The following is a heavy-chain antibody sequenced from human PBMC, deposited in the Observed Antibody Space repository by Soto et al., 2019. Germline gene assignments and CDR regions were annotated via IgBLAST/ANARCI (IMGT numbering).Heavy chain of an antibody. CDR1: GGSISDNYW. Sequence: PSETLSLTCAVSGGSISDNYWWSWVRQSPGKGMEWIGEVYHSGSTNYNPSLKSRVTISVDKSKNQLSLKMKSVTAADTAVYYCAGEGRAAAGIEYWGQGTLVTVSS. J-gene: IGHJ4*02. D-gene: IGHD6-13*01. CDR3: AGEGRAAAGIEY. V-gene: IGHV4-4*02. CDR2: VYHSGST.